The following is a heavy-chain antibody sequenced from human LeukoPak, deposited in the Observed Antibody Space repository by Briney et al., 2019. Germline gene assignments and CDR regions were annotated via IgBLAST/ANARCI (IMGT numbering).Heavy chain of an antibody. Sequence: GESLRLSCAASGFTLGSYAMNWVRQAPGKGLEWISYISSSSNTIYYADSVKGRFIVSRDNVNNSLYLQMNTLRAEDTAVYYCARDDFDYWGQGTLVTVSS. CDR1: GFTLGSYA. V-gene: IGHV3-48*01. CDR3: ARDDFDY. J-gene: IGHJ4*02. CDR2: ISSSSNTI.